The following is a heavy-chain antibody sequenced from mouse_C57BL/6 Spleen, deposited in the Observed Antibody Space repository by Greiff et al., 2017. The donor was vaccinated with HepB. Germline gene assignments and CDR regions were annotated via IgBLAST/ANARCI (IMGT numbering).Heavy chain of an antibody. CDR2: IDPSDSYT. J-gene: IGHJ2*01. CDR1: GYTFTSYW. CDR3: ARLGNYFDY. Sequence: QVQLQQPGAELVRPGTSVKLSCKASGYTFTSYWMHWVKQRPGQGLEWIGVIDPSDSYTNYNQKFKGKATLTVDTSSSTAYMQLSSLTSEDSAVYYCARLGNYFDYWGKGTTLTVSS. D-gene: IGHD4-1*01. V-gene: IGHV1-59*01.